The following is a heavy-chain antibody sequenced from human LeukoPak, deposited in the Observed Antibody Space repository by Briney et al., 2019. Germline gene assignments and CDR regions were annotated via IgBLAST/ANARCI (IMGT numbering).Heavy chain of an antibody. Sequence: SETLSLTCTVSGGSISSSSYYWGWIRQPPGKGLEWIGYIYYSGSTNYNPSLKSRVTISVDTSKNQFSLKLSSVTAADTAVYYCARLGITMVRGYYFDYWGQGTLVTVSS. CDR3: ARLGITMVRGYYFDY. V-gene: IGHV4-61*05. D-gene: IGHD3-10*01. J-gene: IGHJ4*02. CDR2: IYYSGST. CDR1: GGSISSSSYY.